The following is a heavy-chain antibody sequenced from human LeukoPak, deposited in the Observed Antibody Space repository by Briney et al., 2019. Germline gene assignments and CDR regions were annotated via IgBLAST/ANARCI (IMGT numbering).Heavy chain of an antibody. CDR3: ARGRRRLQPFDI. CDR1: GYIFTSYG. V-gene: IGHV1-18*01. J-gene: IGHJ3*02. Sequence: GASVKVSCKASGYIFTSYGISWVRQAPGQGLEWMGWISAYNGYTNYAQNLQGRVTMITDTSTSTAYMELRSLMSDDTAVYFCARGRRRLQPFDIWGQGTMVTVS. CDR2: ISAYNGYT. D-gene: IGHD5-12*01.